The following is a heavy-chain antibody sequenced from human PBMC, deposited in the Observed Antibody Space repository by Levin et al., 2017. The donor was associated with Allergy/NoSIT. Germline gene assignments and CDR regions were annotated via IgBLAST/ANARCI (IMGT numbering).Heavy chain of an antibody. CDR3: AKDRRFTVTADFDN. CDR2: ITGSSATT. CDR1: GFTFTSYA. V-gene: IGHV3-23*01. Sequence: SGGSLRLSCAASGFTFTSYAMAWVRQAPGKGLEWVASITGSSATTYYADSVKGRFTISKDNPKNALVLQMHSLRPEDTADYYCAKDRRFTVTADFDNWGHGTRVTVSS. J-gene: IGHJ4*01. D-gene: IGHD4-17*01.